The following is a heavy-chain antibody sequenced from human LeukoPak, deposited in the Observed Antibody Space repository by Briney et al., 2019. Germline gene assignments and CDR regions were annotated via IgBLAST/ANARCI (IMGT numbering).Heavy chain of an antibody. CDR2: ISYDGSNK. D-gene: IGHD3-22*01. CDR3: ARVPRNYYDSSGYLYWYFDL. V-gene: IGHV3-30*14. Sequence: GRSLRLSCAASGFTFSSYAMHWVRQAPGKGLEWVAVISYDGSNKYYADSVKGRFTISRDNSKNTLYLQMNSLRAEDTAVYYCARVPRNYYDSSGYLYWYFDLWGRGTLVTVSS. J-gene: IGHJ2*01. CDR1: GFTFSSYA.